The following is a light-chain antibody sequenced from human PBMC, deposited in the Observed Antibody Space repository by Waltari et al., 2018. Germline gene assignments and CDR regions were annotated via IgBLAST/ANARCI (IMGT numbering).Light chain of an antibody. CDR1: QGVSRA. CDR2: GAS. CDR3: QHYLRLPAT. Sequence: SCRASQGVSRALAWYQQKPGQAPRLLIYGASNRATGIPDRFSGSGSGTDFRLTISSLEPEDFAVYYCQHYLRLPATFGQGTKVEIK. V-gene: IGKV3D-11*03. J-gene: IGKJ1*01.